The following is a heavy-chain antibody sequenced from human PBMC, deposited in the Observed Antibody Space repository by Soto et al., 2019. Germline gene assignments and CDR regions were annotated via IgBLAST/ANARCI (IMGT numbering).Heavy chain of an antibody. CDR2: IYYSGST. D-gene: IGHD2-2*01. Sequence: SETLSLTCTVSGGSISRYYWSWIRQPPGKGLEWIGYIYYSGSTNYNPSLKSRVTISVDTSKNQFSLKLSSVTAADTAVYYCARQYIVVVPAAGNWFDPWGQGTLVAVSS. V-gene: IGHV4-59*08. CDR3: ARQYIVVVPAAGNWFDP. J-gene: IGHJ5*02. CDR1: GGSISRYY.